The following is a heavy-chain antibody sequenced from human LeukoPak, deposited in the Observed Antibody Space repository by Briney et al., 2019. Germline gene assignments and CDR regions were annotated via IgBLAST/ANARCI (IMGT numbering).Heavy chain of an antibody. V-gene: IGHV4-34*01. CDR1: GGSFSGYY. CDR3: AKASGFLEWLMVDY. J-gene: IGHJ4*02. Sequence: PSETLSLTCAVYGGSFSGYYWSWIRQPPGKGLEWIGEINHSGSTNYNPSLKSRVTIPVDTSKNQFSLKLSSVTAADTAVYYCAKASGFLEWLMVDYWGQGTLVTVSS. CDR2: INHSGST. D-gene: IGHD3-3*01.